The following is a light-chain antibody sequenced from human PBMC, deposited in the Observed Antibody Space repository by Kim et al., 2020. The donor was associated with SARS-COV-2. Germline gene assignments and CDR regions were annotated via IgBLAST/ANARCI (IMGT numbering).Light chain of an antibody. J-gene: IGKJ2*01. CDR2: DAS. CDR1: QSVSSN. Sequence: EIVMTQSPATLSVSPGERATLSCRASQSVSSNLAWYQQKPGQAPRLLIYDASTRATGIPARFSGSGSGTEFTLTIRRLEPEDFAVYYCQQYGTSLYTFGQGTKLEI. V-gene: IGKV3-15*01. CDR3: QQYGTSLYT.